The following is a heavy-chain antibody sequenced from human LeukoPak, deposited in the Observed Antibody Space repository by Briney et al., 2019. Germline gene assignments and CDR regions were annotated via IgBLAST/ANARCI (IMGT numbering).Heavy chain of an antibody. D-gene: IGHD3-9*01. CDR3: AREVSGDGYFVWGYFDY. CDR1: GGSISSSTYY. CDR2: IYYSGST. Sequence: SETLSLTCTVSGGSISSSTYYWGWIRQPPGKGLEWIGNIYYSGSTYYNPSLKSQVTISVDTSKNQFSLKLSSVTAADTAIYFCAREVSGDGYFVWGYFDYWGQGTLLTVSS. V-gene: IGHV4-39*07. J-gene: IGHJ4*02.